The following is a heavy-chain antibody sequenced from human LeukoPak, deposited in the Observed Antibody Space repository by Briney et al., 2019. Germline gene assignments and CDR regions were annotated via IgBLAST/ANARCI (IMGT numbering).Heavy chain of an antibody. V-gene: IGHV3-21*01. CDR1: GFTFSSVS. CDR2: ISSSSSDI. D-gene: IGHD4-17*01. Sequence: GGSLRLSCAASGFTFSSVSMSWVRQAPGKGLEWVSSISSSSSDIYYADAVKGRFSISRDNAKNSPYLQLNRLRAEDTAVYYCARLTTVTTSSGDYCGQGTLVTVSS. J-gene: IGHJ4*02. CDR3: ARLTTVTTSSGDY.